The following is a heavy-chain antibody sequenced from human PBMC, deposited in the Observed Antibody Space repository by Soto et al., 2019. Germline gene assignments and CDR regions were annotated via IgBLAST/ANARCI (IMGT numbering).Heavy chain of an antibody. CDR1: GGPFSSYT. CDR3: ARSGWGGPSGK. Sequence: QVQLVQSGAEVKKPGSSVKVSCRATGGPFSSYTFSWVRQASGQGLEWMGRIIPVLGLANYAQKFQNRVTIPADNSTGTAYMELRGLRSEDTAVYYCARSGWGGPSGKWGQGSLVTVSS. V-gene: IGHV1-69*02. J-gene: IGHJ4*01. D-gene: IGHD6-19*01. CDR2: IIPVLGLA.